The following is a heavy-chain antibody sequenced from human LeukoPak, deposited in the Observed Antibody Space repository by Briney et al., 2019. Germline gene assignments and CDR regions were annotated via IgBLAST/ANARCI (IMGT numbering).Heavy chain of an antibody. D-gene: IGHD4-17*01. J-gene: IGHJ5*02. CDR3: ASTVNGRSAP. CDR2: ISSSGSTI. V-gene: IGHV3-11*01. Sequence: TGGSLRLSCAASGFTFSDYYMSWIRQPPGKGLEWVSDISSSGSTIYYADSVKGRFTISRDNAKNSLFLQMNSLRAEDTAVYYCASTVNGRSAPWGQGTLVTVSS. CDR1: GFTFSDYY.